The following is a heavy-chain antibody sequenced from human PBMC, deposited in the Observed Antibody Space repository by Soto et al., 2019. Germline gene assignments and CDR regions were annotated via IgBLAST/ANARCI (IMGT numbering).Heavy chain of an antibody. CDR2: IYYSGST. CDR3: ARAHGSGWGAFDI. D-gene: IGHD3-10*01. CDR1: GGSISSGGYY. Sequence: PSETLSLTCTVSGGSISSGGYYWSWIRQHPGKGLEWIGYIYYSGSTYYKPSLKSRVTISVDTSKNQFSLKLSSVTAADTAVYYCARAHGSGWGAFDIWGQGTMVTVSS. J-gene: IGHJ3*02. V-gene: IGHV4-31*03.